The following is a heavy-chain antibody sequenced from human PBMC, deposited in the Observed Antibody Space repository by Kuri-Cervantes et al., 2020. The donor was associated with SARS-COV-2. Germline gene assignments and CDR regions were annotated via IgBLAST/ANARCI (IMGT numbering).Heavy chain of an antibody. D-gene: IGHD6-19*01. CDR1: GFTFSSYA. CDR3: ARSYVRYSSGYYMDV. Sequence: GESLKISCAASGFTFSSYAMHWVRQAPGKGLEWVAVISYDGSNKYYADSVKGRFTISRDNSKNTLYLQMNSPRAEDTAVYYCARSYVRYSSGYYMDVWGKGTTVTVSS. V-gene: IGHV3-30-3*01. J-gene: IGHJ6*03. CDR2: ISYDGSNK.